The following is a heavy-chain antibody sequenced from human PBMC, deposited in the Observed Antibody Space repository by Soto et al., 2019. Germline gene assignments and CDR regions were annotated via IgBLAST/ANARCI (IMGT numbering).Heavy chain of an antibody. J-gene: IGHJ5*02. Sequence: LRLSCAASGFTFISYGMHWVRQAPGKGLEWVAVISYDGSNKYYADSVKGRFTISRDNSKNTLYLQMNSLRAEDTAVYYCAKDPHDTAMAPSWFDPWGQGTLVTVSS. CDR1: GFTFISYG. D-gene: IGHD5-18*01. V-gene: IGHV3-30*18. CDR3: AKDPHDTAMAPSWFDP. CDR2: ISYDGSNK.